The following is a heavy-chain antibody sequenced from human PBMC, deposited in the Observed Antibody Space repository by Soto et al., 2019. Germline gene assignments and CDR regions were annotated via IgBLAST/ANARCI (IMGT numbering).Heavy chain of an antibody. Sequence: PGGSLRLSCAASGFTFSNYGMHWVRQAPGKGLEWVAVISYDGSNKYYADSVKGRFTISRDNSKNTLYLQMNSLRAEDTAVYYCAKDPGGCSSTSCYANWGQGTLVTVSS. CDR1: GFTFSNYG. CDR2: ISYDGSNK. J-gene: IGHJ4*02. V-gene: IGHV3-30*18. CDR3: AKDPGGCSSTSCYAN. D-gene: IGHD2-2*01.